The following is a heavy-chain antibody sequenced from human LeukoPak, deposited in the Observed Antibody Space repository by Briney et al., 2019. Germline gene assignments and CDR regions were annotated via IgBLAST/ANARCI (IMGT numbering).Heavy chain of an antibody. CDR3: ARARGGGYNNNWFDP. Sequence: ASVKVSCKASGYTFTSYYMHWVRQAPGQELEWMGIINPSGGSTSYAQKFQGRVTMTRDTSTSTVYMELSSLRSEDTAVYYCARARGGGYNNNWFDPWGQGTLVTVSS. D-gene: IGHD3-16*01. CDR2: INPSGGST. V-gene: IGHV1-46*01. CDR1: GYTFTSYY. J-gene: IGHJ5*02.